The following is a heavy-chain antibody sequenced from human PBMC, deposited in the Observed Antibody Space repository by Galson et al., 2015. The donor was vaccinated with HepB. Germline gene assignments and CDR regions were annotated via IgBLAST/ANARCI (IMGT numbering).Heavy chain of an antibody. CDR3: ARDDGRGDEKNGYWDALDI. CDR1: EFDFGRYR. D-gene: IGHD5-24*01. J-gene: IGHJ3*02. Sequence: SLRLSCAGPEFDFGRYRMTWVRQAPGKGLEWVANIKEDGNRKNYAGSVEGRFTISRDNTRKSLYLQMNSLRDEDTAVYFCARDDGRGDEKNGYWDALDIWGQGTTVTVSS. CDR2: IKEDGNRK. V-gene: IGHV3-7*03.